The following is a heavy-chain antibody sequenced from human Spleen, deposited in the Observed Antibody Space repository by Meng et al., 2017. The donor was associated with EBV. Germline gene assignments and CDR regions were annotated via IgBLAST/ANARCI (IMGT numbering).Heavy chain of an antibody. V-gene: IGHV3-15*01. D-gene: IGHD3-10*01. J-gene: IGHJ4*02. Sequence: EVQLVASGGGLVKPGGSLRLSCAASGFSFRDMWMNWVCQAPGKGLEWVARIKTKSEDEARDYAAPVKGRFTISRDDSKTTVYLQMNSLKTEDTAVYYCTPHYSWGLGTLVTVSS. CDR3: TPHYS. CDR2: IKTKSEDEAR. CDR1: GFSFRDMW.